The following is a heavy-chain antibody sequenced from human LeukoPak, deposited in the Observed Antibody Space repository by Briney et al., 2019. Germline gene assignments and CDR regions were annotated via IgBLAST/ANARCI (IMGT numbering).Heavy chain of an antibody. J-gene: IGHJ5*02. Sequence: PGGSLRLSCAASGFTFDDYAMHWVRQAPGKGLEWVSGISWNSGSIGYADSVKGRFTISRDNAKNSLYLQMNSLRAEDTALYYCAKAGGWSDWGSPFDPWGQGTLVTVSS. V-gene: IGHV3-9*01. CDR3: AKAGGWSDWGSPFDP. CDR1: GFTFDDYA. D-gene: IGHD6-19*01. CDR2: ISWNSGSI.